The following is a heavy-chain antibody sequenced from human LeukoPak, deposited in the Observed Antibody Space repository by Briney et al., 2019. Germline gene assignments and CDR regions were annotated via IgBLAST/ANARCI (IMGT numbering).Heavy chain of an antibody. D-gene: IGHD1-26*01. Sequence: PSETLSLTCTVSGGSIRSGGYYWSWIRQHPGKGLEWIGNIYYSGSTSYNPSLKSRVTISVDTSKNQFSLKLSSVTAADTAIYHCARDMSTVGTTRSFNIWGQGTMVTVSS. J-gene: IGHJ3*02. CDR2: IYYSGST. V-gene: IGHV4-31*03. CDR3: ARDMSTVGTTRSFNI. CDR1: GGSIRSGGYY.